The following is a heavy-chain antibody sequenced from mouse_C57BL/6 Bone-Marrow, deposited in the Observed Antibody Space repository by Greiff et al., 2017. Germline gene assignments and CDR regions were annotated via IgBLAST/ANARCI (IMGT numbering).Heavy chain of an antibody. CDR3: ARLAPYDSHFDY. V-gene: IGHV1-42*01. D-gene: IGHD2-4*01. Sequence: VQLQQSGPELVKPGASVKISCKASGYSFTGYYMNWVKQSPEKSLEWIGEINPSTGGTTYNQKFKAKATLTVDKSSSTAYMQLKSLTSEDSAVXYCARLAPYDSHFDYGGQGTTLTVSS. CDR1: GYSFTGYY. J-gene: IGHJ2*01. CDR2: INPSTGGT.